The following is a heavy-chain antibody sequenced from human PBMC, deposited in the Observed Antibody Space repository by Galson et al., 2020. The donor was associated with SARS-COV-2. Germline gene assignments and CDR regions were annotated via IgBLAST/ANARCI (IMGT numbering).Heavy chain of an antibody. J-gene: IGHJ4*02. CDR2: ITHDGKNK. V-gene: IGHV3-30*18. D-gene: IGHD3-22*01. CDR1: GFTFSNFG. CDR3: AKDITRVGLVIKSAFDY. Sequence: GGSLRLSCAASGFTFSNFGMHWVRQAPGKGLEWVAIITHDGKNKYYADSVKGRFTISRDNPKNTLYLELNSLRPDDTAVYYCAKDITRVGLVIKSAFDYWGEGTLVTVPS.